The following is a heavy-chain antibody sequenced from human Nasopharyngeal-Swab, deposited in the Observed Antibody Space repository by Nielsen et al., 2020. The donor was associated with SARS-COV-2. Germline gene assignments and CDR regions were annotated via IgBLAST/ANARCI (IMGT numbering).Heavy chain of an antibody. V-gene: IGHV3-11*01. D-gene: IGHD1-26*01. CDR1: GFTFSYYY. CDR3: ARSFSGSYHAEYFQH. Sequence: GESLKISCAASGFTFSYYYMSWIRQAPEKGLEWVSYISSSGSTIYYADSVKGRFTISRDNAKNSLYLQMNSLRAEDTAVYYCARSFSGSYHAEYFQHWGQGTLVTVSS. J-gene: IGHJ1*01. CDR2: ISSSGSTI.